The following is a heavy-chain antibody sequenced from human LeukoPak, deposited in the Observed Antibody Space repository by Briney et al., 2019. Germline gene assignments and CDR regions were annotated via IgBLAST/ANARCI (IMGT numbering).Heavy chain of an antibody. V-gene: IGHV3-21*01. J-gene: IGHJ4*02. CDR3: AYDSSGYYYPDY. CDR1: GFTFSSYS. D-gene: IGHD3-22*01. CDR2: ITSSSNYI. Sequence: GGSLRLSCAASGFTFSSYSMNWVRQAPGKGLEWVSYITSSSNYIYYADSVKGRFTISRDNAKNSLYLQMNSLRAEDTAVYYCAYDSSGYYYPDYWGQGTLVTASS.